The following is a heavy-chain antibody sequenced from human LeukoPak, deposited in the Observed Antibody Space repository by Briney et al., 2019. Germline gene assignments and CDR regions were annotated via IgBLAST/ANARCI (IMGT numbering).Heavy chain of an antibody. D-gene: IGHD3-10*01. CDR1: GGSISSYY. CDR2: IYYSGST. Sequence: SETLSLTCTVSGGSISSYYWSWIRQPPGKGLEWIGYIYYSGSTNYNPSLKSRVTISVDTSKNQFSLKLSSVTAADTAVYYCARDAYGSGSYSIGYWGQGTLVTVSS. V-gene: IGHV4-59*01. J-gene: IGHJ4*02. CDR3: ARDAYGSGSYSIGY.